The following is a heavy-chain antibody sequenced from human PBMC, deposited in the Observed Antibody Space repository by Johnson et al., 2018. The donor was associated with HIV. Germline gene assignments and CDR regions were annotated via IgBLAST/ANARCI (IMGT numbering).Heavy chain of an antibody. CDR2: ISYDGSNK. D-gene: IGHD6-13*01. Sequence: HVQLVESGGGVVQPGRSLRLSCAASGFTFSSYAMHWVRQAPGKGLEWVAFISYDGSNKYYADSVKGRFNISRESAKNSLSLQMNSLRADDTALYYCAKDTSSAGVNAFDMWGQGTLVTVSS. CDR1: GFTFSSYA. CDR3: AKDTSSAGVNAFDM. V-gene: IGHV3-30-3*02. J-gene: IGHJ3*02.